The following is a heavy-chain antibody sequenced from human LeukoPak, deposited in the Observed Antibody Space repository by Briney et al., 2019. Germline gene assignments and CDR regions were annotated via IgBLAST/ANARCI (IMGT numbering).Heavy chain of an antibody. V-gene: IGHV4-38-2*02. J-gene: IGHJ4*02. Sequence: SETLSLTCSVSGYSISSGYYWAWIRLTPGKGLEWIGSIYHSGSLYYNPSLRSRVTISVDTSKNQFSLKVNSMTAADTAVHYCARPTSSNYAGFFFDFWSQGTLVTVSS. D-gene: IGHD4-11*01. CDR3: ARPTSSNYAGFFFDF. CDR1: GYSISSGYY. CDR2: IYHSGSL.